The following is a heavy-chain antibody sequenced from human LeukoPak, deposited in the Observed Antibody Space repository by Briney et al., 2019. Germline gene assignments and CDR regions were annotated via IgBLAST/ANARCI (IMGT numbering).Heavy chain of an antibody. D-gene: IGHD1-26*01. J-gene: IGHJ4*02. V-gene: IGHV4-4*07. CDR1: GGSISSYY. CDR2: IYTSGST. CDR3: AREGRGIPFDY. Sequence: SETLSLTCIVSGGSISSYYWSWIRQPARKGLELIGRIYTSGSTNYNPSLKSRVTMSVDTSKNQFSLKLSSVTAADTAVYYCAREGRGIPFDYWGQGTLVTVSS.